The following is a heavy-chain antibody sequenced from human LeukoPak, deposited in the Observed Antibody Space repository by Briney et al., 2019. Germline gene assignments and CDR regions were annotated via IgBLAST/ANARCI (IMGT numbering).Heavy chain of an antibody. CDR2: ISHSGST. J-gene: IGHJ3*02. Sequence: SETLSLTCAVYGGSLSGYYWSWIRQPPGKGLEWIGEISHSGSTNYNPSLKSRVTISVDTSKNQFSLKLSSVTAADTAVYYCARSRGYCSSTSCPTDAFDIWGQGTMVTVSS. V-gene: IGHV4-34*01. D-gene: IGHD2-2*01. CDR1: GGSLSGYY. CDR3: ARSRGYCSSTSCPTDAFDI.